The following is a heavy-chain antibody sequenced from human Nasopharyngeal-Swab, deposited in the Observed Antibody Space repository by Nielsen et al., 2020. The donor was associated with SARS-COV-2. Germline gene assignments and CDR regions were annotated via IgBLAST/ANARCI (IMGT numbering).Heavy chain of an antibody. Sequence: GASLKISCAASGFTFSSYGIHWVRQAPGKGLERVAVVSYDGSNKYYADSVKGRFTISRDNSKNTLYLQMNSLRAEDTAVYYCAKDGQQRAFDYWGQGTLVTVSS. J-gene: IGHJ4*02. V-gene: IGHV3-30*18. CDR1: GFTFSSYG. CDR3: AKDGQQRAFDY. D-gene: IGHD6-13*01. CDR2: VSYDGSNK.